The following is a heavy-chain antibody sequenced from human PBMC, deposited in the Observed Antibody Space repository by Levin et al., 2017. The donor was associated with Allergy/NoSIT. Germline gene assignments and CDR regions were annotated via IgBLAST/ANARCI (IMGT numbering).Heavy chain of an antibody. CDR1: GFTFSSYA. V-gene: IGHV3-30*04. J-gene: IGHJ4*02. D-gene: IGHD2-21*02. Sequence: PGGSLRLSCAASGFTFSSYAMHWVRQAPGKGLEWVAVISYDGSNKYYADSVKGRFTISRDNSKNTLYLQMNSLRAEDTAVYYCARQQDCGGDCYHSHLLHWGQGTLVTVSS. CDR2: ISYDGSNK. CDR3: ARQQDCGGDCYHSHLLH.